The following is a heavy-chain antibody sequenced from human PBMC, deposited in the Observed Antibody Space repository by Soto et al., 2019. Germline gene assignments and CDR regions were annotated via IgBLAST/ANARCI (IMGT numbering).Heavy chain of an antibody. Sequence: SETLSLTCAVSGYSISSGCYWGWIRQPPGKGLAWLGSSYHSGSTYYNPSLKSRVTISVDTSKNQVSLKRSSVTAADTVVYYCASNYYDSSGYFDYWGQGTLVTVSS. D-gene: IGHD3-22*01. J-gene: IGHJ4*02. CDR2: SYHSGST. V-gene: IGHV4-38-2*01. CDR1: GYSISSGCY. CDR3: ASNYYDSSGYFDY.